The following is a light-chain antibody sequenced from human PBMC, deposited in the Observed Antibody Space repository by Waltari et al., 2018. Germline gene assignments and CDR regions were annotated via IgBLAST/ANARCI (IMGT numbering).Light chain of an antibody. CDR1: QTLVHSSNNKDH. J-gene: IGKJ4*01. CDR3: QQYFTTPVT. V-gene: IGKV4-1*01. Sequence: DIVMTQSPDSLAVSLGERATINCKSSQTLVHSSNNKDHIGCVQQKPRTPPKRLISWASTRESGVPDRFSGSGSGTDFTLTSSSLQPEDVAVYYCQQYFTTPVTFGGGTKVEIK. CDR2: WAS.